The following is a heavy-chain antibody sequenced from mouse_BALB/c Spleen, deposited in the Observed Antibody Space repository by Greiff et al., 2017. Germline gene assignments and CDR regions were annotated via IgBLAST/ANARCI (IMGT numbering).Heavy chain of an antibody. CDR2: IDPENGNT. D-gene: IGHD2-3*01. CDR1: GFNITDYY. V-gene: IGHV14-1*02. CDR3: ARGGGYYFAAMAY. Sequence: EVQLQQSGAELVRPGALVKLSCKASGFNITDYYMHWVKQRPEQGLEWIGWIDPENGNTIYDPKFQGKASITADTSSNTAYLQLSSLTSEDSAVYYCARGGGYYFAAMAYWGQGTLVTVSA. J-gene: IGHJ3*01.